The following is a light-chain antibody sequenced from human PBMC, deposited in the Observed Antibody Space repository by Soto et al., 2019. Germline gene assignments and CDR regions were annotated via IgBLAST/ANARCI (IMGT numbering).Light chain of an antibody. CDR2: AAS. CDR1: QSVSSSY. CDR3: QQYGSSSWT. V-gene: IGKV3-20*01. J-gene: IGKJ1*01. Sequence: EIVLTQSPGTLSSSPGERATLSCRASQSVSSSYLAWYQQKSGQAPRLLIYAASSRATGIPDRFSGSGSGTDFTLTISRLEPEDFAVYYCQQYGSSSWTFGQGTKVDIK.